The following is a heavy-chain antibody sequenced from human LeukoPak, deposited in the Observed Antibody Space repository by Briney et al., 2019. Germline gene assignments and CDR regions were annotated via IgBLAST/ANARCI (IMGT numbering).Heavy chain of an antibody. CDR1: GYTFTGYY. CDR3: ARDKILWFRELLGY. J-gene: IGHJ4*02. V-gene: IGHV1-2*02. Sequence: ASVKVSCKASGYTFTGYYMHWVRQAPAQELTWMGWINPNSGGTNYAQKFQGRVTMTRDTSISTAYMELSRLRSDDTAVYYCARDKILWFRELLGYWGQGTLVTVSS. D-gene: IGHD3-10*01. CDR2: INPNSGGT.